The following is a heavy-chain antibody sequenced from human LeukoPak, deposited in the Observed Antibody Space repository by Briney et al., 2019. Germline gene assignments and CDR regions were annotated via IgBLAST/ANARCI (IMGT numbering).Heavy chain of an antibody. D-gene: IGHD3-3*01. Sequence: PSETLSLTCTVSGGSISSYYWSWIRQPPGKGLEWIGYIYYSGSTNYNPSLESRVTISVDTSKNQFSLKLSSVTAADTAVYYCATQSIDFWSGYSPYYFDYWGQGTLVTVSS. V-gene: IGHV4-59*01. CDR3: ATQSIDFWSGYSPYYFDY. CDR1: GGSISSYY. J-gene: IGHJ4*02. CDR2: IYYSGST.